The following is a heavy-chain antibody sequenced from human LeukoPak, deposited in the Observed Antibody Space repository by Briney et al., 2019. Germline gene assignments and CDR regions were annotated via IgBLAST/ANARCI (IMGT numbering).Heavy chain of an antibody. V-gene: IGHV4-39*07. CDR2: IYYSGST. Sequence: PSETLSLTCTVSGGSISSSSYYWGWIRQPPGKGLEWIGSIYYSGSTYYNPSLKSRVTISVDTSKNQFSLKLSSVTAADTAVYYCARNKRDGYIRYYYYMDVWGKGTTVTISS. J-gene: IGHJ6*03. CDR3: ARNKRDGYIRYYYYMDV. CDR1: GGSISSSSYY. D-gene: IGHD5-24*01.